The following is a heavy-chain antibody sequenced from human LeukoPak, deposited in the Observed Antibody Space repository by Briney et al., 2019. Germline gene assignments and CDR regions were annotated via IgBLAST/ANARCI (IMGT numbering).Heavy chain of an antibody. CDR3: AKPYSGIAGAFDY. Sequence: GGSLRLSCAASGFAFSSYAMSWVRQAPGKGLEWVSGISDSGGSAYYADSAKGRFTISRDNSKNTLYLQMNSLRADDTAGYYCAKPYSGIAGAFDYWGQGTLVTVSS. V-gene: IGHV3-23*01. J-gene: IGHJ4*02. D-gene: IGHD6-13*01. CDR2: ISDSGGSA. CDR1: GFAFSSYA.